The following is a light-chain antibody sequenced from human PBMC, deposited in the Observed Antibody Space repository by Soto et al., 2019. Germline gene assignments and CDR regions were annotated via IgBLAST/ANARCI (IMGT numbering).Light chain of an antibody. CDR1: QSVNTY. J-gene: IGKJ4*01. CDR2: DAS. V-gene: IGKV3-20*01. CDR3: QQYGSSLT. Sequence: ELVLTQSPATLSLSPGARATLSCRASQSVNTYLAWYQQRPGQAPRLLIYDASNRATGIPDRFIVIGSETEFTLTLSRLEPEDFAVDDCQQYGSSLTFGGGTKVDIK.